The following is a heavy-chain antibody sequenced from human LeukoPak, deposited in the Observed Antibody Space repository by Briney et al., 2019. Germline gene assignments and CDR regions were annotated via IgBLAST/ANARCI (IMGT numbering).Heavy chain of an antibody. J-gene: IGHJ4*02. CDR1: GFTVSSNY. CDR2: ISGSGGST. Sequence: GGSLRLSCAASGFTVSSNYMSWVRQAPGKGLEWVSAISGSGGSTYYADSVKGRFTISRDNSKNTLYLQMNSLRAEDTAVYYCAKEGPYYYGSGTGGFDYWGQGTLVTVSS. V-gene: IGHV3-23*01. D-gene: IGHD3-10*01. CDR3: AKEGPYYYGSGTGGFDY.